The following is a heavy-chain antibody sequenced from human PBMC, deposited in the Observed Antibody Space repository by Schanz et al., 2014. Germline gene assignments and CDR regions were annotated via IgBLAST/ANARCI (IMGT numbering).Heavy chain of an antibody. V-gene: IGHV3-30*18. J-gene: IGHJ5*02. CDR3: AKEKGGHSGYDLVS. CDR2: ISDDGSGK. Sequence: VQVVESGGGLVKPGGSLRLSCLASGFTFSTTWMNWVRQAPGKGLEWVAVISDDGSGKYSADSVKGRFTISRDNSKNMVFLQMTSLRAEDTAVYYCAKEKGGHSGYDLVSWGQGTLLIVSS. CDR1: GFTFSTTW. D-gene: IGHD5-12*01.